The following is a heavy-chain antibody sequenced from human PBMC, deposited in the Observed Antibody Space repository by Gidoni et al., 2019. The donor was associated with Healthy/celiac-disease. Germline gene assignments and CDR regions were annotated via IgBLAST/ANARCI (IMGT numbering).Heavy chain of an antibody. V-gene: IGHV4-61*01. CDR3: ARGGPGEDRGWDSVEHKLRSVVNSD. J-gene: IGHJ4*02. CDR2: IYYSGST. CDR1: GGSVSSGSYY. Sequence: QVQLQESGPGLVKPSETLSLTCTVSGGSVSSGSYYWSWIRQPPGKGLEWIGYIYYSGSTNYNPSLKSRVTISVDTSKNQFSLKLSSVTAADTAVYYCARGGPGEDRGWDSVEHKLRSVVNSDWGQGTLVTVSS. D-gene: IGHD2-15*01.